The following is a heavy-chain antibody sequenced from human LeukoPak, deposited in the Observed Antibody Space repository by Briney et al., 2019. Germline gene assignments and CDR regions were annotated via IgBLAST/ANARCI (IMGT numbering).Heavy chain of an antibody. Sequence: GGSLRLSCRASGFTFSSYAMSWVRQAPGKGLEGVSAISGSCGSTYYPDSVKGRFTISRDNSKNTLYLQMNSLRAEDTAVYYCAKGDQRYCSGGSCQRRYFDYWGQGTLVTVSS. J-gene: IGHJ4*02. CDR2: ISGSCGST. V-gene: IGHV3-23*01. CDR1: GFTFSSYA. CDR3: AKGDQRYCSGGSCQRRYFDY. D-gene: IGHD2-15*01.